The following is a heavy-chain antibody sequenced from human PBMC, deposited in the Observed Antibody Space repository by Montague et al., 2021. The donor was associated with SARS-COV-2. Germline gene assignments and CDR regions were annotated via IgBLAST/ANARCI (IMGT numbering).Heavy chain of an antibody. J-gene: IGHJ4*02. Sequence: SETLSLTCSVSGGSISDYYYYWIRQPPGKGLEWIGYIYYNTGNTXYNPSLQSRVTISLDTSKNQFSLNLRSVTAADTALYFCARGTGYDYYFDCWGLGTLVTVSS. CDR1: GGSISDYY. D-gene: IGHD5-12*01. CDR2: IYYNTGNT. V-gene: IGHV4-59*01. CDR3: ARGTGYDYYFDC.